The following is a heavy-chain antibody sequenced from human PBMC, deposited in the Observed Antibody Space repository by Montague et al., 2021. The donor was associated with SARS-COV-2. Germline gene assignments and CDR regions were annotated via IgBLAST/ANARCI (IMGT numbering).Heavy chain of an antibody. CDR3: ARGRDVAGAIDD. CDR1: GDSVSSNSAS. CDR2: TYYRSVWNC. Sequence: CAISGDSVSSNSASWNWFRQSPSRGLEWLGRTYYRSVWNCDYARSLKSGIAINPDTSENQFSLQLSSVTPEDTALYYCARGRDVAGAIDDWGQGTPVTVSS. V-gene: IGHV6-1*01. D-gene: IGHD2-15*01. J-gene: IGHJ4*03.